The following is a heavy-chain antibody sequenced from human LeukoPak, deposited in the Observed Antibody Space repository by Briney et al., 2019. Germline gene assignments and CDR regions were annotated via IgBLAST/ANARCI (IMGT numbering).Heavy chain of an antibody. D-gene: IGHD2-2*01. CDR1: GFTFSSYW. J-gene: IGHJ4*02. CDR2: IKQDGSEK. CDR3: AKVAPYCSSTSCHLDY. Sequence: GGSLRLSCAASGFTFSSYWMSWVRQAPGKGLEWVANIKQDGSEKYYVDSVKGRFTISRDNAKNSLYLQMNSLRAEDTAVYYCAKVAPYCSSTSCHLDYWGQGTLVTVSS. V-gene: IGHV3-7*01.